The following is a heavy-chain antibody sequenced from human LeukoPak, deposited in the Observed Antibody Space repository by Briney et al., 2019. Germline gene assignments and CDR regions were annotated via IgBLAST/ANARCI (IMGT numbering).Heavy chain of an antibody. CDR3: ARDRYYGSGRGFDY. D-gene: IGHD3-10*01. J-gene: IGHJ4*02. CDR1: GFTFSSYG. CDR2: IWYDGSNK. Sequence: PGGSLRLSCAASGFTFSSYGMHWIRQAPGEGLEWVAVIWYDGSNKYYADSVKGRFTISRDNSKNTLYLQMNSLRAEDTAVYYCARDRYYGSGRGFDYWGQGTLVTVSS. V-gene: IGHV3-33*01.